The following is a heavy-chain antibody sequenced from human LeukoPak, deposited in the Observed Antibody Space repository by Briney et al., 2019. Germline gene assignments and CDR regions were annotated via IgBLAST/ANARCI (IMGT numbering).Heavy chain of an antibody. D-gene: IGHD3-10*01. CDR2: ISNDGNNN. Sequence: GGSLRLSCAASGFSFSAYTLHWVRQAPGKGLEWVAVISNDGNNNDYADSVKGRFTISRDNSKNTLYLQMNSLRGEDTAVYYCARDRYYGSGRYNYFDHWGQGTLVTVSS. CDR1: GFSFSAYT. J-gene: IGHJ4*02. CDR3: ARDRYYGSGRYNYFDH. V-gene: IGHV3-30-3*01.